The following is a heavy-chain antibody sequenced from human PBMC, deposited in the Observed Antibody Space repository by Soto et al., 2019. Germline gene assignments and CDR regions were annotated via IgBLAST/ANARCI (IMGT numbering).Heavy chain of an antibody. V-gene: IGHV4-39*01. CDR1: GGSISSSSYY. CDR3: ASRSTPGYCSGGSCLVNWYDP. J-gene: IGHJ5*02. CDR2: IYYSGST. Sequence: PSETLSLTCTVSGGSISSSSYYWGWIRQPPGKGLEWTGSIYYSGSTYYNPSLKSRVTISVDTSKNQFSLKLGSVTAADTAVYYCASRSTPGYCSGGSCLVNWYDPWGQGTLVTVSS. D-gene: IGHD2-15*01.